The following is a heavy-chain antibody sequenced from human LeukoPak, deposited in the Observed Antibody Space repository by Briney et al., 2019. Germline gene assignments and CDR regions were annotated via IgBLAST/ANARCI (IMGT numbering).Heavy chain of an antibody. CDR3: ARDSDGSVDY. J-gene: IGHJ4*02. Sequence: SETLSLTCTVSGDSITSYYWTWIRQPPGKGLEWVGYIRYSENTSYNPSLKSRVTISMDTPKNQFSLKLTSVTAMDTAVYYCARDSDGSVDYWGQGTPVTVSS. CDR2: IRYSENT. CDR1: GDSITSYY. D-gene: IGHD5-24*01. V-gene: IGHV4-59*01.